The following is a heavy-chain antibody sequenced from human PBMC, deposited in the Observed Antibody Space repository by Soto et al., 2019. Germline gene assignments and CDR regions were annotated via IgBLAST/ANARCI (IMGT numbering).Heavy chain of an antibody. J-gene: IGHJ3*02. CDR3: ARGVRIAAALDAFDI. D-gene: IGHD6-13*01. Sequence: SETLSLTCTVSGGSISSYYWSWIRQPPGKGLEWIGYIYYSGSTNYNPSLKSRVTISVDTSKNQFSLKLSSVTAADTAVYYCARGVRIAAALDAFDIWGQGTMVTVSS. CDR2: IYYSGST. V-gene: IGHV4-59*01. CDR1: GGSISSYY.